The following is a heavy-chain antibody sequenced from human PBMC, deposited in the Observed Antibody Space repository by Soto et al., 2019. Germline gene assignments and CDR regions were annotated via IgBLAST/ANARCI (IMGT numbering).Heavy chain of an antibody. Sequence: PSETLSLTCTVSGGSISSGDYYWSWIRQPPGKGLEWIGEINHSGSTNYNPSLKSRVTISVDTSKNQFSLKLSSVTAADTAVYYCARHVLLWFGECGMDVWGQGTTVTVSS. V-gene: IGHV4-39*01. CDR1: GGSISSGDYY. D-gene: IGHD3-10*01. CDR3: ARHVLLWFGECGMDV. CDR2: INHSGST. J-gene: IGHJ6*02.